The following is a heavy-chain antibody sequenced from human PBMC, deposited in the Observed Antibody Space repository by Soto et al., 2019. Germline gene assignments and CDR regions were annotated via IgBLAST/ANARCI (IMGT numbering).Heavy chain of an antibody. D-gene: IGHD6-19*01. CDR3: AKLVAVAGTDDWFDP. J-gene: IGHJ5*02. CDR2: ISYTGTT. Sequence: WTWLRQPPGKGLEWIGYISYTGTTNYNPSLKSRVTISVDTSKNQFSLRLSSVTPADTALYYCAKLVAVAGTDDWFDPWGQGTLVTVSS. V-gene: IGHV4-61*07.